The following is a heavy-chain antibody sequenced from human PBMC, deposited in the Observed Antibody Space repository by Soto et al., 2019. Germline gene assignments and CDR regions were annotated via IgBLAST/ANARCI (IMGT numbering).Heavy chain of an antibody. CDR1: GGSSSRSRYY. CDR2: IYYSGST. CDR3: TLVGVDTAMVSDY. J-gene: IGHJ4*02. Sequence: SETLSLARSVAGGSSSRSRYYCGRIRQPPGKGLEWIGSIYYSGSTYYNPSLKSRVTISVDTSKNQFSLKLSSVTAADTAVYYCTLVGVDTAMVSDYWGQGTLVTVSS. V-gene: IGHV4-39*01. D-gene: IGHD5-18*01.